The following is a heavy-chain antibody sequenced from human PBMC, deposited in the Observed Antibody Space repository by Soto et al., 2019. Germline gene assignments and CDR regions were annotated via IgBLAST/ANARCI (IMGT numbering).Heavy chain of an antibody. V-gene: IGHV1-18*01. CDR1: GYGFTTYG. CDR3: ARGRYGDY. D-gene: IGHD1-1*01. CDR2: ISAHNGNT. Sequence: QVHLVQSGAEVKKPGASVKVSCKGSGYGFTTYGITWVRQAPGQGLEWMAWISAHNGNTNYAQKLQGRVTVTRDTSTSRSYMELRSLRSDDTAVYYCARGRYGDYWGQGALFTVSS. J-gene: IGHJ4*02.